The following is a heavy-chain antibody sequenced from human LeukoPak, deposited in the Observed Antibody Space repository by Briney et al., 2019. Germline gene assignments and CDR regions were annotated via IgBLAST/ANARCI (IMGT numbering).Heavy chain of an antibody. Sequence: GGSLRLSCAASGFTFSSYAMSWVRQAPGKGLEWVSAISGSGGSTYYADSVKGRFTISRDNSKNTLYLQMNSLRAEDTAVYYRANAPLRNWFDPWGQGTLVTVSS. CDR3: ANAPLRNWFDP. J-gene: IGHJ5*02. V-gene: IGHV3-23*01. CDR1: GFTFSSYA. CDR2: ISGSGGST.